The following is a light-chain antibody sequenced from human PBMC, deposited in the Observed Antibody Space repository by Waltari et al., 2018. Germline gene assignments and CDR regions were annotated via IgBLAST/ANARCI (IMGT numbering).Light chain of an antibody. CDR1: QGISSY. Sequence: SSLSASVGDRVTITCRVSQGISSYLNWYRQKPGKVPKLLIYSASYLQSGVPSRFSGSGSGTDFTLTISSLQPEDVAVYFCHQYYSTPRTFGQGTKVEIK. J-gene: IGKJ1*01. V-gene: IGKV1-27*01. CDR2: SAS. CDR3: HQYYSTPRT.